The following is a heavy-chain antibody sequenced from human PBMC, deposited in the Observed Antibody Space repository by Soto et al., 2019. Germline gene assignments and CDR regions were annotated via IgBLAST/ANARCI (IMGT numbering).Heavy chain of an antibody. D-gene: IGHD1-26*01. V-gene: IGHV3-30*03. CDR1: GFTFNSYG. Sequence: SLRLSCAASGFTFNSYGMHWVRQGPGNGLEWVAFISYDSTKTYYADSVKGRFTISRDNSNSALYVQMNSLTGEDTAAYYCARTRSAWSDFHYYSLDVWGQGTTVTVSS. J-gene: IGHJ6*02. CDR2: ISYDSTKT. CDR3: ARTRSAWSDFHYYSLDV.